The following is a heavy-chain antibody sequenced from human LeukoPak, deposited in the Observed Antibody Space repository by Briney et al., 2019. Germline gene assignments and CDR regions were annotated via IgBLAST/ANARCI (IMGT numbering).Heavy chain of an antibody. J-gene: IGHJ4*02. D-gene: IGHD3-22*01. Sequence: PGGSLRLSCAASGFIFSSHAMSWVRQAPGKGLEWVSAISGSGGSTYHADSVKGRFTISRDNSKNTLYLQMNSLRAEDTAVYYCAKASFDSSGYFDYWGQGTLVTVSS. CDR2: ISGSGGST. CDR1: GFIFSSHA. V-gene: IGHV3-23*01. CDR3: AKASFDSSGYFDY.